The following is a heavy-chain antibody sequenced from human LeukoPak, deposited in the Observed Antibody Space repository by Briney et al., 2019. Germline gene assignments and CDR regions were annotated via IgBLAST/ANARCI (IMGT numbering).Heavy chain of an antibody. Sequence: GGSLRLSCAASGFTFSSYAMSWVRQAPGKGLEWVSAISGSGGSTYYADSVKGRFTISRDNSKNTLYLQMSSLRAEDTAVYYCAKDLYSSGWPAEYFQHWGQGTLVTVSS. CDR1: GFTFSSYA. CDR3: AKDLYSSGWPAEYFQH. J-gene: IGHJ1*01. D-gene: IGHD6-19*01. CDR2: ISGSGGST. V-gene: IGHV3-23*01.